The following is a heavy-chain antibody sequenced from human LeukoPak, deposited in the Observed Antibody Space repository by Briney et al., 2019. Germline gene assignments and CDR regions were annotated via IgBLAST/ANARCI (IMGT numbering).Heavy chain of an antibody. CDR3: ARDRRVAARPGTYYYYYYGMDV. D-gene: IGHD6-6*01. J-gene: IGHJ6*02. V-gene: IGHV1-69*04. Sequence: SVKVSCKASGGTFSSYAISWVRQAPGQGLEWMGRIIPIFGIANYAQKFQGGVTITADKSTSTAYMELSSLRSEDTAVYYCARDRRVAARPGTYYYYYYGMDVWGQGTTVTVSS. CDR1: GGTFSSYA. CDR2: IIPIFGIA.